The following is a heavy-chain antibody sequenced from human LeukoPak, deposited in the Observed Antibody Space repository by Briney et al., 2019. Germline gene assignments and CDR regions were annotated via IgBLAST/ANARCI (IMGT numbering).Heavy chain of an antibody. J-gene: IGHJ4*02. Sequence: SETLSLTCAVYGGSFSGYYWSWIRQPPGKGLEWIGYVYYSGSTNYNPSLKSRVTISVDTSKNQFSLKLSSVTAADTAVYFCARSSAWYQIFDYWGQGTLVTVSS. CDR3: ARSSAWYQIFDY. CDR1: GGSFSGYY. D-gene: IGHD6-19*01. CDR2: VYYSGST. V-gene: IGHV4-34*11.